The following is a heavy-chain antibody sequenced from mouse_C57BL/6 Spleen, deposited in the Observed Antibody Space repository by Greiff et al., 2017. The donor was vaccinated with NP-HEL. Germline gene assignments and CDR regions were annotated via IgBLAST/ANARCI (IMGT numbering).Heavy chain of an antibody. J-gene: IGHJ2*01. CDR3: AREVPYYFDD. CDR1: GYTFTSYW. CDR2: IDPSDSYT. V-gene: IGHV1-59*01. Sequence: QVHVKQPGAELVRPGTSVKLSCKASGYTFTSYWMHWVKQRPGQGLEWIGVIDPSDSYTNYNQKFKGKATLTVDTSSSTAYMQLSSLTSEDSAVYYCAREVPYYFDDWGQGTTLTVSS.